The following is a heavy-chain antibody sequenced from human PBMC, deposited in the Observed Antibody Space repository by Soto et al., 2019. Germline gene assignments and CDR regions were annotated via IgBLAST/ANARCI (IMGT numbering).Heavy chain of an antibody. CDR3: ARAGDCSGGSCYSFILDY. Sequence: QVQLVQSGAEVKKPGSSVKVSCKASGGGFNSYAFSWVRQAPGQGLEWMGALIPSFGPANYAQKFQGRVTITADESTTTVYMDLSSLTPDDTAMYFCARAGDCSGGSCYSFILDYWGQGTQVTVSS. V-gene: IGHV1-69*01. CDR1: GGGFNSYA. D-gene: IGHD2-15*01. J-gene: IGHJ4*02. CDR2: LIPSFGPA.